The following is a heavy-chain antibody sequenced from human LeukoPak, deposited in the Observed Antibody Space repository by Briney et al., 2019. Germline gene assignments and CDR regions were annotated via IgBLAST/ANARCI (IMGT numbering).Heavy chain of an antibody. V-gene: IGHV4-34*01. D-gene: IGHD4-11*01. CDR3: ARDLTSGY. CDR1: GGSFSGYY. Sequence: SETLSLTCAVYGGSFSGYYWSWIRQPPGKGLEWIGEINHSGSTNYNPSLKSRVTISVDTSKNQFSLKLSSVTAADTAVYYCARDLTSGYWGQGTLVTVSS. J-gene: IGHJ4*02. CDR2: INHSGST.